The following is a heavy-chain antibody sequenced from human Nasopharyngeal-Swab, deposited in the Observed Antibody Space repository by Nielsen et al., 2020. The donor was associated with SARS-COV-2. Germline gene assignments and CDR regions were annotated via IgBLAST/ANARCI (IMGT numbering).Heavy chain of an antibody. J-gene: IGHJ4*02. CDR2: ISWNSGSI. V-gene: IGHV3-9*01. Sequence: SLKISCAASGFTFDDHAMHWVRQAPGKGLEWVSGISWNSGSIGYADSVKGRFTISRDNAKNSLYLQMNSLRAEDTALYYCAKAAPKIVVVALFDYWGQGTLVTVSS. CDR3: AKAAPKIVVVALFDY. D-gene: IGHD2-15*01. CDR1: GFTFDDHA.